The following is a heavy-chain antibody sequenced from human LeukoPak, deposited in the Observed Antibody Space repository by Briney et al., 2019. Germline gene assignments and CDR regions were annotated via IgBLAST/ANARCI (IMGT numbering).Heavy chain of an antibody. J-gene: IGHJ4*02. V-gene: IGHV4-30-2*03. D-gene: IGHD5-18*01. Sequence: SQTLSLTCSVSGGSMNSGDDCWSWVRQAPGKGLEWIGSIYYSGSTYYNPSLKSRVTISVDTSKNQFSLKLSSVTAADTAVYYCASLWGYSYGIEFDYWGQGTLVTVSS. CDR3: ASLWGYSYGIEFDY. CDR2: IYYSGST. CDR1: GGSMNSGDDC.